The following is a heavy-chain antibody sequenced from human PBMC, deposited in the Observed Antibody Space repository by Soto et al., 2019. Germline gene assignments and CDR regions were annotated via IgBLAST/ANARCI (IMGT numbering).Heavy chain of an antibody. D-gene: IGHD4-17*01. J-gene: IGHJ6*02. CDR3: ARDPTVVTGYYYYGMDV. V-gene: IGHV1-3*01. Sequence: ASVKVSCKASGYTFTGYAMHWVRQAPGQRLEWMGWINAGNGNTKYSQKFQGRVTITRDTSASTAYMELSSLRSEDTAVYYCARDPTVVTGYYYYGMDVWGQGTTVTSP. CDR1: GYTFTGYA. CDR2: INAGNGNT.